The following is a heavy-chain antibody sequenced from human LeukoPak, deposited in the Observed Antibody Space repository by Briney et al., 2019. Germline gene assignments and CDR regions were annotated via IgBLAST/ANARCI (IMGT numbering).Heavy chain of an antibody. V-gene: IGHV3-64D*06. D-gene: IGHD2-15*01. J-gene: IGHJ6*03. CDR2: IRNNGGNT. Sequence: GGSLRLSCSASGFTFSSYAMYWVRQAPGKGLEYISAIRNNGGNTYYADSVKGRFTISRDNSKNTLFLQMSSLRAEDTAVYYCVSGYCSGGRCYSRDAWCQGTTVTVSS. CDR3: VSGYCSGGRCYSRDA. CDR1: GFTFSSYA.